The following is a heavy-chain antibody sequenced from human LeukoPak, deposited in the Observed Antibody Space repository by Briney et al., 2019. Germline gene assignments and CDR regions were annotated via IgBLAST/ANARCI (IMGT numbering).Heavy chain of an antibody. D-gene: IGHD6-13*01. CDR1: GFXVTGNY. Sequence: PGGSLRLSCAVSGFXVTGNYMSWVRQAPGKGLEWVSVIYSGVSTYYADSVKGRFTISRDNSKNTLYLQMNSLRAEDTAVYYCARSDGIAAAGPFDYWGQGTLVTVSS. CDR2: IYSGVST. V-gene: IGHV3-53*01. CDR3: ARSDGIAAAGPFDY. J-gene: IGHJ4*02.